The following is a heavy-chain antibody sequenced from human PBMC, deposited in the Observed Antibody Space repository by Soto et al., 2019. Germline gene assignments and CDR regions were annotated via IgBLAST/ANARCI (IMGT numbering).Heavy chain of an antibody. CDR3: ARTEPYGSGSYYPYFDY. V-gene: IGHV1-18*04. J-gene: IGHJ4*02. Sequence: QVQLVQSGAEVKKPGASVKVSCKASGYTFTSYGISWVRQAPGQGLEWMGWISAYNGNTNYAQKLQGRVTMTTDTPTRIAYMELRSLISDDTAGYYCARTEPYGSGSYYPYFDYWGQGTLVTVSS. CDR1: GYTFTSYG. CDR2: ISAYNGNT. D-gene: IGHD3-10*01.